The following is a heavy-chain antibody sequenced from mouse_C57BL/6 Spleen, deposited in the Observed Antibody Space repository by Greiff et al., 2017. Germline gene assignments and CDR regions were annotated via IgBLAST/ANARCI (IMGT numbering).Heavy chain of an antibody. CDR1: GYAFSSSW. CDR2: IYPGDGDT. V-gene: IGHV1-82*01. Sequence: VQLQQSGPELVKPGASVKISCKASGYAFSSSWMNWVKQRPGKGLEWIGRIYPGDGDTNYNGKFKGKATLTADKSSSTAYMQLSSLTSEDSAVYFCARGGNWGYWGQGTTRTVSS. CDR3: ARGGNWGY. D-gene: IGHD4-1*01. J-gene: IGHJ2*01.